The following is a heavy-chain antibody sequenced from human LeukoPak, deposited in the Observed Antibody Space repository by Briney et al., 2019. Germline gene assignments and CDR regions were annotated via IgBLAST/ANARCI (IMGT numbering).Heavy chain of an antibody. CDR3: AKPSTSRNYYGSGSYYPD. CDR1: GFTFSSYA. Sequence: PGGSLRLSCAASGFTFSSYAMSWVHQAPGKGLEWVSAISGSGGSTYYADSVKGRFTISRDNSKNTLYLQMNSLRAEDTAVYYCAKPSTSRNYYGSGSYYPDWGQGTLVTVSS. D-gene: IGHD3-10*01. CDR2: ISGSGGST. J-gene: IGHJ4*02. V-gene: IGHV3-23*01.